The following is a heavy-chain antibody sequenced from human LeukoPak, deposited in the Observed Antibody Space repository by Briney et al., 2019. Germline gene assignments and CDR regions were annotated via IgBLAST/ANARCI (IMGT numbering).Heavy chain of an antibody. CDR1: GFTFDDYA. CDR3: AKGGYSSSSRDYYYMDV. CDR2: TSWNSGSI. D-gene: IGHD6-6*01. V-gene: IGHV3-9*03. J-gene: IGHJ6*03. Sequence: GGSLRLSCAASGFTFDDYAMHWVRQAPGKGLEWVSGTSWNSGSIGYADSVKGRFTISRDNAKNSLYLQMNSLRAEDMALYYCAKGGYSSSSRDYYYMDVWGKGTTVTVSS.